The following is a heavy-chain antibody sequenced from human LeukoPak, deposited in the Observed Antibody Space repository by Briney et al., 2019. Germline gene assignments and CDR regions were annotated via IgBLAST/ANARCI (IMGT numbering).Heavy chain of an antibody. D-gene: IGHD3-10*01. CDR1: GFTFSSYA. Sequence: GGSLRLSCAASGFTFSSYAMHWVRQAPGKGLEWVAFIRYDGTNKYYADSVQGRFTISRDNSKNTLYLQMNSLRAGDTAVYYCAKARGEFFDYWGQGSLVTVSS. V-gene: IGHV3-30*02. CDR2: IRYDGTNK. J-gene: IGHJ4*02. CDR3: AKARGEFFDY.